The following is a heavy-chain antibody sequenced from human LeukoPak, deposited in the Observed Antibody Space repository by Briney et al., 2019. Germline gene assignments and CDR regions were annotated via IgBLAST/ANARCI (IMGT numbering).Heavy chain of an antibody. D-gene: IGHD6-19*01. CDR1: GFTFSSYS. CDR3: ARGIWNSGSYGPYYFDY. CDR2: ISSSSSYI. J-gene: IGHJ4*02. Sequence: GGSLRLSCAASGFTFSSYSMNWVRQAPGKGLEWVSSISSSSSYIYYADSVKGRFTISRDNAKNSLYLQMNSLRAEDTAVYYCARGIWNSGSYGPYYFDYWGQGTLVTVSS. V-gene: IGHV3-21*01.